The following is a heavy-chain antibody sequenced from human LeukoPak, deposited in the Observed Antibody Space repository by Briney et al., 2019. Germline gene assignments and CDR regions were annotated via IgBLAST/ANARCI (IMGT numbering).Heavy chain of an antibody. J-gene: IGHJ6*02. CDR1: GGSISGCSYY. CDR2: VCHRGTT. D-gene: IGHD2-2*01. V-gene: IGHV4-39*07. Sequence: SETLSLTCSVSGGSISGCSYYWGWIRQPPGKGLEWIGSVCHRGTTYYNPSLTSRVTMSIDTSQNQFSLRLNSVTAADTAVYYCARGPPAKPGTGYYYGMDVWGQGTPVTVSS. CDR3: ARGPPAKPGTGYYYGMDV.